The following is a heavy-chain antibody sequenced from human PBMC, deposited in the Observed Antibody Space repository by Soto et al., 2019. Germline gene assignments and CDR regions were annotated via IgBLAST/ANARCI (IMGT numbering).Heavy chain of an antibody. V-gene: IGHV1-8*01. D-gene: IGHD3-10*01. CDR3: ARGRYRGVRGVDIPDY. Sequence: ASVKVSCKASGYTFTSYDINWVRQATGQGLEWMGWMNPNSGNTGYAQKFQGRVTMTRNTSISTAYMELSSLRSEDTAVYYCARGRYRGVRGVDIPDYWGQGTLVTVSS. CDR2: MNPNSGNT. J-gene: IGHJ4*02. CDR1: GYTFTSYD.